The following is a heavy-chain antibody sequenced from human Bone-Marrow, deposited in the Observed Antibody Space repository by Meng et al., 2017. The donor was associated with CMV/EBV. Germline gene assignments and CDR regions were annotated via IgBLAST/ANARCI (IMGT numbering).Heavy chain of an antibody. Sequence: GGSLKISCAASGFTFSRYSVNWVRQAPGKGLEWVARIKRDADGGTREYAAPVKGRFTISRDDPKNSLFLQMNTLKSEDTAVYYCTTSHYYDNPYDYWGQGTLVTVS. CDR2: IKRDADGGTR. V-gene: IGHV3-15*01. CDR3: TTSHYYDNPYDY. CDR1: GFTFSRYS. J-gene: IGHJ4*02. D-gene: IGHD3-22*01.